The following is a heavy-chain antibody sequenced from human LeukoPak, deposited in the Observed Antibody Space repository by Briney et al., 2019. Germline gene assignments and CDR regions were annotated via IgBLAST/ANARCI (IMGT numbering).Heavy chain of an antibody. CDR1: GFTFSSSA. J-gene: IGHJ4*02. V-gene: IGHV3-23*01. CDR3: AKVSPYYYDSSGYFDY. D-gene: IGHD3-22*01. CDR2: ISGSGSGGST. Sequence: GGSLRLSCAASGFTFSSSAMSWVRQAPGKGLEWVSSISGSGSGGSTYYADSVKGRFTISRDNSKNTLYLQMNSLRAEDTAVYYCAKVSPYYYDSSGYFDYWGQGTLVTVSS.